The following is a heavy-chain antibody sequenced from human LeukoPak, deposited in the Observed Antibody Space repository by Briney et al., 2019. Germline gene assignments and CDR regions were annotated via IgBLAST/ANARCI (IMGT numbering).Heavy chain of an antibody. J-gene: IGHJ4*02. CDR3: ASWGDTAMAYGY. CDR1: GGSFSGYY. V-gene: IGHV4-34*01. CDR2: INHSGST. Sequence: PSETLSLTCAVYGGSFSGYYWSWIRQPPGKGLEWIGEINHSGSTNYNPSLKSRVTISVDTSKNQFSLKLSSVTAADTAVYYCASWGDTAMAYGYWGQGTLVTVSS. D-gene: IGHD5-18*01.